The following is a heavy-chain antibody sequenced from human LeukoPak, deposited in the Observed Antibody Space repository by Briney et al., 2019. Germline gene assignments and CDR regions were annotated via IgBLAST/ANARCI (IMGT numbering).Heavy chain of an antibody. Sequence: GGSLRLSCAASGFTFDDYAMHWVRQAPGKGLEWVSGISWNSGSIGYADSVKGRFTISRDNAKNSLYLQMNSLRAEDTALYYCAKDMLPYSSGWCDYWGQGTPVTVSS. CDR2: ISWNSGSI. CDR3: AKDMLPYSSGWCDY. V-gene: IGHV3-9*01. CDR1: GFTFDDYA. D-gene: IGHD6-19*01. J-gene: IGHJ4*02.